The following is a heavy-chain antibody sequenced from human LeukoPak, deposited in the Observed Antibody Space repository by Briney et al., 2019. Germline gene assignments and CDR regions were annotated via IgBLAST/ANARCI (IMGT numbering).Heavy chain of an antibody. CDR3: AKDRPVATTLHHFDH. CDR1: GFSFDDYA. J-gene: IGHJ4*02. V-gene: IGHV3-9*01. D-gene: IGHD1-26*01. Sequence: GGPLRLSCVVSGFSFDDYAMHWVRQGPGKALEWVSVISWDGNKVAYADSVKGRFTISRDNAKNSLYLQMTSLRPEDTAFYYCAKDRPVATTLHHFDHWGLGTLVTVSS. CDR2: ISWDGNKV.